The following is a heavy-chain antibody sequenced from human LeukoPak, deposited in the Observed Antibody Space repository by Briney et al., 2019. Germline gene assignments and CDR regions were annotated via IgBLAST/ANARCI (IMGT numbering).Heavy chain of an antibody. V-gene: IGHV3-30*04. J-gene: IGHJ4*02. Sequence: QPGGSLRLSCAASGFTFDLYAMHWVRQAPGRGLEWVAAMSYDGSNKYYADSVKGRFTISRDNSQNTLHLQMSSLRVADTAVYYCARDQVQLCSSGSCYVIDNWGPGTLVAVSS. D-gene: IGHD2-15*01. CDR1: GFTFDLYA. CDR2: MSYDGSNK. CDR3: ARDQVQLCSSGSCYVIDN.